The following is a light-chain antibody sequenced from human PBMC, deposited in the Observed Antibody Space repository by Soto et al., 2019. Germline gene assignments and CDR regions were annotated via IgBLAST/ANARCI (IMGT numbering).Light chain of an antibody. CDR2: DAS. V-gene: IGKV1-5*01. Sequence: DIQMTQSPSTLSASVGDRVTITCRASQSISSWLAWYQQKPGKAPTLLIYDASSLESGVPSRFSGSGSGTEFTRTISSLQPDDFATYYCQQYNSYSHTFGQGTKVEIK. CDR3: QQYNSYSHT. CDR1: QSISSW. J-gene: IGKJ1*01.